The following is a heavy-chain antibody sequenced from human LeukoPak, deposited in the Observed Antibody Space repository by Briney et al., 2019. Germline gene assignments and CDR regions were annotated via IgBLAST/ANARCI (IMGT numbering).Heavy chain of an antibody. CDR3: AKEGSYTSSSGYYFDY. CDR2: IRYDGSNK. CDR1: GFTFSSYG. V-gene: IGHV3-30*02. D-gene: IGHD6-6*01. J-gene: IGHJ4*02. Sequence: GGSLRLSCAASGFTFSSYGMHWVRQAPGKGLEWVAFIRYDGSNKHYADSVKGRFTISRDNSKNTLYLQMNSLRAEDTAVYYCAKEGSYTSSSGYYFDYWGQGTLVTVSS.